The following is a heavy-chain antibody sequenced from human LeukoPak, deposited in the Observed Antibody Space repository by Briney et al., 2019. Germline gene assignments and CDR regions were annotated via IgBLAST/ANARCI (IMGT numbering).Heavy chain of an antibody. CDR2: ISWNSGSI. Sequence: GRSLRLSCAASGFTFDDYAMPWVRQAPGKGLEWVSGISWNSGSIGYADSVKGRFTISRDNAKNSLYLQTNSLRAEDTALYYCAKGGYNWNDGYFDYWGQGTLVTVSS. CDR3: AKGGYNWNDGYFDY. J-gene: IGHJ4*02. CDR1: GFTFDDYA. V-gene: IGHV3-9*01. D-gene: IGHD1-1*01.